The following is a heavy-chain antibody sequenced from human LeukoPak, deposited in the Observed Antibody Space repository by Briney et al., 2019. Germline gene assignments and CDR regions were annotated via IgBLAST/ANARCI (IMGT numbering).Heavy chain of an antibody. CDR2: IKSKTDGGTT. D-gene: IGHD2-21*02. J-gene: IGHJ4*02. CDR1: GFTFSNAW. V-gene: IGHV3-15*01. CDR3: TTLAYCGGDCYIDY. Sequence: GGSLRLSCAASGFTFSNAWMSWVRQAPGKGLEWVGRIKSKTDGGTTDYAAPVKGRFTISRGDSKNTLYLQMNSLKTEDTAVYYCTTLAYCGGDCYIDYWGQGTLVTVSS.